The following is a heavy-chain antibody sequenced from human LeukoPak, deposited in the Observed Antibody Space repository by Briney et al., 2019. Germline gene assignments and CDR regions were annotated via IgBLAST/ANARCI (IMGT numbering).Heavy chain of an antibody. Sequence: GGSLRLSCAASGFTFSSYAMSWVRQAPGKGLEWVSAISGSGGSTYYADSVKGRFTISRDNSKNTLYLQMNSLKAEDTAVYYCARVSGIYYNLDYWGQGTLVTVSS. D-gene: IGHD1-26*01. CDR1: GFTFSSYA. CDR3: ARVSGIYYNLDY. CDR2: ISGSGGST. J-gene: IGHJ4*02. V-gene: IGHV3-23*01.